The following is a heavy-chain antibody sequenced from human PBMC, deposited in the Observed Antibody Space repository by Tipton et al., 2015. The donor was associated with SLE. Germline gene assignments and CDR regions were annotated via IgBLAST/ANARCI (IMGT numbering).Heavy chain of an antibody. CDR2: INHSGSI. CDR1: GGSFSGYY. Sequence: TLSLTCAVYGGSFSGYYWSWIRQPPGKGLEWIGEINHSGSINYNPSLKSRVTISVDTSKNQFSLKLSSVTAADTAVYYCARGSYSSSSGLNWFDPWGQGTPVTVSS. V-gene: IGHV4-34*01. CDR3: ARGSYSSSSGLNWFDP. D-gene: IGHD6-6*01. J-gene: IGHJ5*02.